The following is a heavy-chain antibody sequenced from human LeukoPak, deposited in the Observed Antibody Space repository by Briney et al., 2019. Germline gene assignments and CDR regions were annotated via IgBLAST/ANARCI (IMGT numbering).Heavy chain of an antibody. CDR3: ARGRHSYGDYASYYFNY. J-gene: IGHJ4*02. V-gene: IGHV1-69*06. CDR2: IIPIFGTA. D-gene: IGHD4-17*01. Sequence: SVKVSCKASGYTFTSYGISWVRQAPGQGLEWMGGIIPIFGTANYAQKFQGRVTITADKSTSTAYMELSSLRSEDTAVYYCARGRHSYGDYASYYFNYWGQGTLVTVSS. CDR1: GYTFTSYG.